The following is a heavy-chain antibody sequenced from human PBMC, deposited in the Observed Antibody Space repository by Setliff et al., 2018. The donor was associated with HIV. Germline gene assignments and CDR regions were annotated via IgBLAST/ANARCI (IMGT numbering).Heavy chain of an antibody. CDR3: AHRLSGSASDWNGGVFDY. J-gene: IGHJ4*02. CDR2: IYWDNDK. D-gene: IGHD1-1*01. Sequence: SGPTLVNPTQTLTLTCTFSGFSLSTSGVGVGWIRQPPGEAPEWLALIYWDNDKRYSPSVKSRVTITKGTSSNQVVLTMTNMDPVDTATYYCAHRLSGSASDWNGGVFDYWGQGIRVTVSS. CDR1: GFSLSTSGVG. V-gene: IGHV2-5*02.